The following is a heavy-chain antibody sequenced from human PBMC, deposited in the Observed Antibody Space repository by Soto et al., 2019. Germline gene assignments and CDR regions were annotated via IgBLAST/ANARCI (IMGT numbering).Heavy chain of an antibody. CDR3: ARGGSGRFYYYGLDV. CDR2: VSAYDGKI. J-gene: IGHJ6*02. D-gene: IGHD3-10*01. V-gene: IGHV1-18*01. CDR1: GYTFTKRA. Sequence: QVQLVQSGGEVKKPGASVKVSCKASGYTFTKRAISWVRQAPGQGLEWVGWVSAYDGKIISGEKFPGSLTMTTDASTTTAYLELRSLTSDDTAVYYCARGGSGRFYYYGLDVWGQGTTVTVSS.